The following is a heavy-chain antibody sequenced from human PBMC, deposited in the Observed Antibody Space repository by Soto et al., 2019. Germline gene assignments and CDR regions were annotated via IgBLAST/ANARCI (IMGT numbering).Heavy chain of an antibody. CDR3: ARGRRTGTTYWGRAFDI. V-gene: IGHV4-34*01. CDR2: INHSGST. CDR1: GGSFSGYY. D-gene: IGHD1-7*01. Sequence: XGTLSLTFAVYGGSFSGYYWSWIRQPPGKGLEWIGEINHSGSTNYNPSLKSRVTISVDTSKNQFSLKLSSVTAADTAVYYCARGRRTGTTYWGRAFDIWGQGTMVTVSS. J-gene: IGHJ3*02.